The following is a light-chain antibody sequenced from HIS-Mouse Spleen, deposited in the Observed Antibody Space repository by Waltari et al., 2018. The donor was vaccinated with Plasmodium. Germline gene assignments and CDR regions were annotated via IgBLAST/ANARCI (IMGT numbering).Light chain of an antibody. Sequence: EIVMTQSPATLSVSPGERATLSCRASQSVSSNLAWYQQKPGQAPRLLIYGASTRATGIPARFSGSGSGTEFTLTISSLEPEDFAVYYCRQRSNWPLTFGGGTKVEIK. CDR3: RQRSNWPLT. V-gene: IGKV3-15*01. CDR1: QSVSSN. J-gene: IGKJ4*01. CDR2: GAS.